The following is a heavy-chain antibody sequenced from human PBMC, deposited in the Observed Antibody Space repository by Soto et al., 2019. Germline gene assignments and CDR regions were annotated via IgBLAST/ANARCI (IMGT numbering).Heavy chain of an antibody. CDR1: GGSVNNANYF. D-gene: IGHD4-17*01. Sequence: QVRLEESGPGLVKPSETLSLICSVSGGSVNNANYFWNWIRHHPEHGLEWIGYIYYSGSTRYNPSFKTRATLSIDTSKNQCSLRLNSVTVADTAVYFCARDADYGGSRGGMDVWGRGTTVTVSS. V-gene: IGHV4-31*03. J-gene: IGHJ6*02. CDR2: IYYSGST. CDR3: ARDADYGGSRGGMDV.